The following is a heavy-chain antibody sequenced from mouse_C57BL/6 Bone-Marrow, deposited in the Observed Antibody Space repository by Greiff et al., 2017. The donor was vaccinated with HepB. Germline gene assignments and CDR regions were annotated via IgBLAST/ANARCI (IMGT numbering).Heavy chain of an antibody. Sequence: DVKLVESGGGLVQPGESLKLSCESNEYEFPSHDMSWVRKTPEKRLELVAAINSDGGSTYYPDTMEIRFIISRDNTKMTLYLQMSSLRSEDTAVYYCAREDYYGSSPDYWGQGTTLTVSS. CDR1: EYEFPSHD. J-gene: IGHJ2*01. D-gene: IGHD1-1*01. CDR3: AREDYYGSSPDY. V-gene: IGHV5-2*03. CDR2: INSDGGST.